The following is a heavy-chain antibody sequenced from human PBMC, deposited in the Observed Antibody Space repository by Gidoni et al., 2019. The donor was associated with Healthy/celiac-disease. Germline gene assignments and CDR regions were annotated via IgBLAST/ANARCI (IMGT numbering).Heavy chain of an antibody. V-gene: IGHV3-48*02. CDR2: ISSSSSTI. CDR1: GFTFGSYS. J-gene: IGHJ6*02. CDR3: ARGIGDYYYYYGMDV. Sequence: EVQLVESGGGLVQPGGSLRLSCAASGFTFGSYSMNWVRQAPGKGLEWVSYISSSSSTIYYADSVKGRFTISRDNAKNSLYLQMNSLRDEDTAVYYCARGIGDYYYYYGMDVWGQGTTVTVSS. D-gene: IGHD4-17*01.